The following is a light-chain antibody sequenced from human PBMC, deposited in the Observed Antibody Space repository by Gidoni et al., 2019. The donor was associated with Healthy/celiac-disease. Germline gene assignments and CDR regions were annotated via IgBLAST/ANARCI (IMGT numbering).Light chain of an antibody. V-gene: IGKV1-5*03. CDR3: QQYNSYSLT. J-gene: IGKJ4*01. CDR1: HSISSW. CDR2: KAS. Sequence: DIQMTQSPSTLSASVGDRVTITCRASHSISSWLAWYQQKPGKAPKLLIYKASSLESGVPSRFSGSGSGTEFTLTISSLQPDDFATYYCQQYNSYSLTFXGXTKVEIK.